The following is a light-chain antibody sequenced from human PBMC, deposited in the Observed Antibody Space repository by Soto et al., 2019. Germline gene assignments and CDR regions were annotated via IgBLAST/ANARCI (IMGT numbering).Light chain of an antibody. CDR3: EQYNSWTPST. CDR2: GVS. CDR1: ERLSSVY. Sequence: IVLTQSPGTLSLCQVARATLSCRAGERLSSVYLAWYQNRPGQPRRLLIYGVSNRATCIPDRFSGTEGGTDCTLTINNLQYEDFVVYYCEQYNSWTPSTFGQGTRLEVK. V-gene: IGKV3-20*01. J-gene: IGKJ5*01.